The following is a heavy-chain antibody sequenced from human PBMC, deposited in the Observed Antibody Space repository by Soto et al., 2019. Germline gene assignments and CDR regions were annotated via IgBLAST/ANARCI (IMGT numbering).Heavy chain of an antibody. J-gene: IGHJ4*02. Sequence: GGSLRLSCAASGFTFSSYEMNWVRQAPGKGLEWVSYISSSGSTIYYADSVKGRFTISRDNAKNSLYLQMNSLRAEETAVYYCARRPIYTYYFAYWGQGNLVTV. CDR1: GFTFSSYE. V-gene: IGHV3-48*03. CDR3: ARRPIYTYYFAY. CDR2: ISSSGSTI. D-gene: IGHD2-2*02.